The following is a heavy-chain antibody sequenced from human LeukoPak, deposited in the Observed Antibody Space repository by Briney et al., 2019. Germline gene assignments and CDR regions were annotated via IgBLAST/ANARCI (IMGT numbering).Heavy chain of an antibody. CDR2: MYYSGNT. D-gene: IGHD2-2*01. J-gene: IGHJ6*03. CDR3: ARNRGYCSSTSCRKDYYYYYMDV. V-gene: IGHV4-39*07. Sequence: SETLSLTCTVSGGSISRSSYYWAWIRQPPGKGPEWIGDMYYSGNTYYNPSLKSRVTMSVDTSKNQFSLKLSSVTAADTAVYYCARNRGYCSSTSCRKDYYYYYMDVWGKGTTVTVSS. CDR1: GGSISRSSYY.